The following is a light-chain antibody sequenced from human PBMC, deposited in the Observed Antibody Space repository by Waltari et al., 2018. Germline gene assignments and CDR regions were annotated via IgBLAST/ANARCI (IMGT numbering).Light chain of an antibody. J-gene: IGLJ2*01. Sequence: QSALTQPPSASGSPGQTVIISCTGPSSDIGAYKYVSWYQQIPGRAPALRIYEVDRRPPGFPDRFSGSKSGNTASLTVSGLQTEDEGDYYCSSYAGSNKLIFGGVTKLTVL. V-gene: IGLV2-8*01. CDR2: EVD. CDR3: SSYAGSNKLI. CDR1: SSDIGAYKY.